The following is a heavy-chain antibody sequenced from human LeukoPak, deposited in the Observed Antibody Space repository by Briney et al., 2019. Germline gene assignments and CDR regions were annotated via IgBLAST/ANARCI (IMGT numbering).Heavy chain of an antibody. D-gene: IGHD3-3*01. CDR1: GYTFTSYD. V-gene: IGHV1-8*01. CDR3: ARYPNYDFWSGYYYGMDV. CDR2: MNPNSGNT. J-gene: IGHJ6*02. Sequence: ASVKVSCKASGYTFTSYDINWVRQATGHGLEWMGWMNPNSGNTGYAQKFQGRVTMTRNTSISTAYMELSSLRSEDTAVYYCARYPNYDFWSGYYYGMDVWGQGTTVTVSS.